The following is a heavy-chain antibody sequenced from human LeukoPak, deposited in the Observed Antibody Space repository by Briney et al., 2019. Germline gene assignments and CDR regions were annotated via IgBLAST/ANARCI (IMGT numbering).Heavy chain of an antibody. V-gene: IGHV3-53*05. Sequence: PGGSLRLSCAVSGFSVRSNFMSWVRQPPGKRLEWVSVIYSGESGGHTYYADSVKGRFTISRDDSRNTLFPQMDSLTADDTAVYYCARDYPPGASDRWFDPWGQGTLVTVSS. D-gene: IGHD2-2*01. J-gene: IGHJ5*02. CDR3: ARDYPPGASDRWFDP. CDR2: IYSGESGGHT. CDR1: GFSVRSNF.